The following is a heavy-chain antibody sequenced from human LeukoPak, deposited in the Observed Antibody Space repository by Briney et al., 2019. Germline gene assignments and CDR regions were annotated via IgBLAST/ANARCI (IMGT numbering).Heavy chain of an antibody. D-gene: IGHD3-3*01. Sequence: PSGTLSLTCAVSGASVSSGIWWSWVRQPPGKGLEWIGEISHTGSTNYNPSLTSRVTISLDKSNNQFSLKLSSVTAADTAVYYCAREGDFYRPLDYSGQGTLVTVSS. CDR1: GASVSSGIW. V-gene: IGHV4-4*02. CDR3: AREGDFYRPLDY. CDR2: ISHTGST. J-gene: IGHJ4*02.